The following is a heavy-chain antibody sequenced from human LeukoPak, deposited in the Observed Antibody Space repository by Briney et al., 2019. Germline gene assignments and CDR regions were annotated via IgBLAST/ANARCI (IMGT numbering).Heavy chain of an antibody. Sequence: GGSLRLSCAASGFTFSSYAMHWVRQAPGKGLEWVASINHNGNVNYYVDSVKGRFTISRDNAKNSLYLQMSNLRAEDMAVYFCARGGGLDVWGQGATVTVSS. D-gene: IGHD3-16*01. CDR1: GFTFSSYA. J-gene: IGHJ6*02. CDR2: INHNGNVN. CDR3: ARGGGLDV. V-gene: IGHV3-7*03.